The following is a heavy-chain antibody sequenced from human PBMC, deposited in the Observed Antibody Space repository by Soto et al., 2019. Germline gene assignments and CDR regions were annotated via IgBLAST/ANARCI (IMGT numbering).Heavy chain of an antibody. CDR3: ARAVFITVVTPVEAFDI. D-gene: IGHD2-21*02. CDR2: IIPIFGTA. CDR1: GGTFSSYA. V-gene: IGHV1-69*13. Sequence: GASVKVSCKASGGTFSSYAISWVRQAPGQGLEWMGGIIPIFGTANYAQKFQGRVTITADESTSTAYMELSSLRSEDTAVYYCARAVFITVVTPVEAFDIWGQGTMVTVSS. J-gene: IGHJ3*02.